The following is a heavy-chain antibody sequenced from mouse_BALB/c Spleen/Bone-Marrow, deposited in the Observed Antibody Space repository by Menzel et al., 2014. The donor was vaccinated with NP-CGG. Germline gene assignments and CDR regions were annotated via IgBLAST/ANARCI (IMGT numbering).Heavy chain of an antibody. J-gene: IGHJ2*01. Sequence: VQLQQSGPDLVRPWVSLKISCEASGYTFTDYAVHWVKQSHAKSLEWVGLIRPHCGYPHYNQTVKGMATMTVDKTSSTAYMDLARLTSGDSAIYVCAWNLYGSSYFDYWGQGTTLTVSS. CDR3: AWNLYGSSYFDY. D-gene: IGHD1-1*01. CDR1: GYTFTDYA. CDR2: IRPHCGYP. V-gene: IGHV1-67*01.